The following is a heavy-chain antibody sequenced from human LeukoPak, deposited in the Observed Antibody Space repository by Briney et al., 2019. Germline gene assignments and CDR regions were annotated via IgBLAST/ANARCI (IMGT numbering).Heavy chain of an antibody. V-gene: IGHV3-30*04. Sequence: GGSLRLSCAASGFTFSSYAMHWVRQAPGKGLEWVAVISYDGSNKYYADSVKGRFTISRDNSKNTLYLQMNSLRAEDTAAYYCARDGLTIVRGFLYYWGQGTLVTVSS. CDR1: GFTFSSYA. J-gene: IGHJ4*02. CDR2: ISYDGSNK. D-gene: IGHD3-10*01. CDR3: ARDGLTIVRGFLYY.